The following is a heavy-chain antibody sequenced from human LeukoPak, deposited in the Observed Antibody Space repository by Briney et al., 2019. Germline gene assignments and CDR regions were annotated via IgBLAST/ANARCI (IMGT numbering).Heavy chain of an antibody. CDR1: GFTVSNIY. Sequence: GGSLRLSCAASGFTVSNIYMSWVRQAPGTGLEWVSIIHSGGITHYADSVKGRLTISRDNSKNTLYLQMNSLRAEDTAVYYCVRDRGIASTGGYGMDVWGQGTTVTVSS. CDR2: IHSGGIT. V-gene: IGHV3-53*01. J-gene: IGHJ6*02. D-gene: IGHD6-13*01. CDR3: VRDRGIASTGGYGMDV.